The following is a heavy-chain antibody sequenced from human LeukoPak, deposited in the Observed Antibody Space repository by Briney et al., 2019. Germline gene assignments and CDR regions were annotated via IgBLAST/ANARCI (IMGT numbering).Heavy chain of an antibody. CDR2: INPDDEST. D-gene: IGHD5-18*01. J-gene: IGHJ3*02. V-gene: IGHV3-74*01. CDR3: ARDQGGYSYGTAFDI. Sequence: PGGSLRLSCVASGFTFRKYWLHWVRQAPGKGLEWVSRINPDDESTSYADSVRGRFTISRDNAKNSLYLQMNILRAEDTAVYYCARDQGGYSYGTAFDIWGQGTMVTVSS. CDR1: GFTFRKYW.